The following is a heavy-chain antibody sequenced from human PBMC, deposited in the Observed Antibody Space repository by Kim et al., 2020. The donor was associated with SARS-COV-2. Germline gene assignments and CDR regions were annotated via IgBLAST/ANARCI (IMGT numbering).Heavy chain of an antibody. Sequence: SQTLSLTCAISGDSVSSNSAAWNWIRQSPSRGLEWLGRTYYRSKWYNDYAVSVKSRITINPDTSKNQFSLQLNSVTPEDTAVYYCARARTKNLNRFLQGYYYVMDVWGQGTTVTVSS. CDR3: ARARTKNLNRFLQGYYYVMDV. J-gene: IGHJ6*02. CDR2: TYYRSKWYN. CDR1: GDSVSSNSAA. V-gene: IGHV6-1*01. D-gene: IGHD1-1*01.